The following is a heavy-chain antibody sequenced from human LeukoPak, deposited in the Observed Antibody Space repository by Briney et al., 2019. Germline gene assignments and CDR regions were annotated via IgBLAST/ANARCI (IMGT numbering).Heavy chain of an antibody. CDR1: GDSVSSNSAA. D-gene: IGHD1-1*01. Sequence: SQTLSLTCAISGDSVSSNSAAWNWIRQSPSRGLEWLGRTYYRSKWYNDYAVSVKSRITINPDTSKNQFSLQLNSVTPEDTAVYYCARHRQVWNWNDQAFDIWGQGTMVTVSS. CDR2: TYYRSKWYN. CDR3: ARHRQVWNWNDQAFDI. V-gene: IGHV6-1*01. J-gene: IGHJ3*02.